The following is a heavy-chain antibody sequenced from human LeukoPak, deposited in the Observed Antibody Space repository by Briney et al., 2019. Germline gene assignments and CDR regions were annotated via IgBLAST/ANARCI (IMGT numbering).Heavy chain of an antibody. V-gene: IGHV1-18*01. J-gene: IGHJ4*02. CDR3: ARDSANDYGDYFDY. D-gene: IGHD4-17*01. CDR1: GYTFTSYG. Sequence: ASVKVSCKASGYTFTSYGISWVRQAPGQGLEWMGWISAYNGNTNYAQKLQGRVTMTTDASTSTAYMELRSLRSDDTAVYYCARDSANDYGDYFDYWGQGTLVTVSS. CDR2: ISAYNGNT.